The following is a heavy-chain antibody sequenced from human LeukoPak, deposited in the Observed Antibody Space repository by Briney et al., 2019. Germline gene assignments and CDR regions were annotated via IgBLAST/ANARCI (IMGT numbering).Heavy chain of an antibody. J-gene: IGHJ3*02. V-gene: IGHV5-51*01. CDR2: IYPGDSDT. Sequence: GESLKISCKGSGYSLTSYWIGWVRQMPGKGLEWMGIIYPGDSDTRYSPSFQGQVTISADKSISTAYLQWSSLKASDTAMYYCARLSAYYDSSGYYYKGAFDIWGQRTMVTVSS. CDR1: GYSLTSYW. D-gene: IGHD3-22*01. CDR3: ARLSAYYDSSGYYYKGAFDI.